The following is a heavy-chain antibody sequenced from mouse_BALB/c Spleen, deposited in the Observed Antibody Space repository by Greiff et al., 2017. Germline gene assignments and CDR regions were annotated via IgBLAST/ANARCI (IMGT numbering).Heavy chain of an antibody. CDR1: GFSLTSYD. CDR2: IWTGGGT. Sequence: VKLVESGPGLVAPSQSLSITCTVSGFSLTSYDISWIRQPPGKGLEWLGVIWTGGGTNYNSAFMSRLSISKDNSKSQVFLKMNSLQTDDTAIYYCVRGPFDYWGQGTTLTVSS. V-gene: IGHV2-9-2*01. CDR3: VRGPFDY. J-gene: IGHJ2*01.